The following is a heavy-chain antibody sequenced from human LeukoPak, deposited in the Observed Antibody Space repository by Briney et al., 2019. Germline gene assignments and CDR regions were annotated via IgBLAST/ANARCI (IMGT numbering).Heavy chain of an antibody. Sequence: GGSLRLSCAVSGFTFSSYWMHWVRQAPGKGLVWVSRISGDGSSANYADFVKGRFTISRDNAKNTLYLQMNSLRAEDTALYCCLTGLVGTANYWGQGVLVTVSS. D-gene: IGHD1-26*01. CDR2: ISGDGSSA. CDR3: LTGLVGTANY. CDR1: GFTFSSYW. V-gene: IGHV3-74*01. J-gene: IGHJ4*02.